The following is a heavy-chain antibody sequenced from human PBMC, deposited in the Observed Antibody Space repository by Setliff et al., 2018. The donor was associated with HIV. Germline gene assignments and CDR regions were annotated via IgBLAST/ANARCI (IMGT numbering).Heavy chain of an antibody. D-gene: IGHD2-8*01. Sequence: SETLSLTCTVSGDSVSGNYWSWIRQPAGKRLEWIGRINYGGASPPTYNPSLRSRVTLSVDTSKNQFSLKLSSVTAADTAVYYCARVFPPIRGAPFGVPPGVFDIWGQGSMVTVSS. J-gene: IGHJ3*02. CDR3: ARVFPPIRGAPFGVPPGVFDI. CDR2: INYGGASPP. CDR1: GDSVSGNY. V-gene: IGHV4-4*07.